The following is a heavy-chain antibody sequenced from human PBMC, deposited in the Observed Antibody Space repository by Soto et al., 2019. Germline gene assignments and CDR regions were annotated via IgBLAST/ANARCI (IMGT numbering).Heavy chain of an antibody. J-gene: IGHJ3*01. CDR1: GFTVSSTY. CDR2: IYSGGRT. Sequence: EVQLVESGGGLVQPGGSLRLSCAASGFTVSSTYMSWVRQAPGKGLEWVSVIYSGGRTYYADSVKGRFTISRDNSQNILDHQMHRSRGEDSAVYYGARIVGRTVAGYLDLWGQGTMVTVSS. D-gene: IGHD6-19*01. CDR3: ARIVGRTVAGYLDL. V-gene: IGHV3-66*01.